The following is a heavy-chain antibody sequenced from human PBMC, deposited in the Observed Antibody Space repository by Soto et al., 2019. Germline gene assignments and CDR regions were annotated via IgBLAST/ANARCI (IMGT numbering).Heavy chain of an antibody. CDR2: IYHSGST. CDR1: GGSISSGGYS. V-gene: IGHV4-30-2*01. Sequence: PSETLSLTCAVSGGSISSGGYSWSWIRQPPGKGLEWIGYIYHSGSTYYNPSLKSRVTISVDRSKNQFSLKLSSVTAADTAVYYCARSSRGEWFDPWGQGTMVTVSA. J-gene: IGHJ5*02. CDR3: ARSSRGEWFDP. D-gene: IGHD2-2*01.